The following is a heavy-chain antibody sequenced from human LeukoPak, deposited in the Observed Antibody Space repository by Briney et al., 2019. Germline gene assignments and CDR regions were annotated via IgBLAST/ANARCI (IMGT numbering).Heavy chain of an antibody. D-gene: IGHD1-14*01. J-gene: IGHJ4*02. CDR1: GGSISDYY. CDR3: ARYTRKGFHY. V-gene: IGHV4-4*07. Sequence: SETLSLTCAVSGGSISDYYWSWIRQPAGKGLEWIGRIYSSGSTNYNPSLKSRVSMSVDTSKNQFSLNVRSVTAADTAVYYCARYTRKGFHYWGQGTLVTVSS. CDR2: IYSSGST.